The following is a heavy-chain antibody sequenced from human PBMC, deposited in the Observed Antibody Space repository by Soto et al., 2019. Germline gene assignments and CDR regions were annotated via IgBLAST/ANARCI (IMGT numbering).Heavy chain of an antibody. CDR1: GGSISSYY. V-gene: IGHV4-59*01. CDR3: ARDFNSGSLDI. Sequence: PWETLSLTCTVSGGSISSYYWSWIRQPPGKGLEWIGYIYYSGSTNYNPSLKSRVAISVDTSKNQFSLKLSSVTAADTAVYYCARDFNSGSLDIWGQGTMVTVSS. D-gene: IGHD1-26*01. J-gene: IGHJ3*02. CDR2: IYYSGST.